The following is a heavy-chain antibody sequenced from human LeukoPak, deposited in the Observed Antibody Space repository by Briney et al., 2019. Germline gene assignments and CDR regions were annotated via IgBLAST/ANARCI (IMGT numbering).Heavy chain of an antibody. V-gene: IGHV4-59*01. CDR3: ARVGYSSSWYAAPGAFDI. D-gene: IGHD6-13*01. J-gene: IGHJ3*02. CDR2: IYYSGST. CDR1: GGSSSSYY. Sequence: SETLSLTCTVSGGSSSSYYWSWIRQPPGKGLEWIGYIYYSGSTNYNPSLKSRVTISVDTSKNQFSLKLSSVTAADTAVYYCARVGYSSSWYAAPGAFDIWGQGTMVTVSS.